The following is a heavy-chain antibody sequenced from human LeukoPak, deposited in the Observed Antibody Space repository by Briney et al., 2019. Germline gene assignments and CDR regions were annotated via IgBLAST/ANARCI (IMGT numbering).Heavy chain of an antibody. D-gene: IGHD3-10*02. CDR2: MKRDGSEI. CDR1: GFTFSTYW. CDR3: ARLCWGSQLAGFDS. Sequence: GGSLRLSCSASGFTFSTYWMSWVRQAPGKGLEWVANMKRDGSEIYYVDSVKGRFTISRDNAKNSLYLQMNSLRAEDTAVYYCARLCWGSQLAGFDSWGQGTLVTVSS. V-gene: IGHV3-7*01. J-gene: IGHJ4*02.